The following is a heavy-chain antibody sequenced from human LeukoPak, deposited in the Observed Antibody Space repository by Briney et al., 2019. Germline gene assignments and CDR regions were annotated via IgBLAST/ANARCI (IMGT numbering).Heavy chain of an antibody. CDR3: ARHRYYYDSSGYYYQP. Sequence: PSETLSLTCTVSGASISSYYWSWIRQPPGKGLEWIGYIIYSSRTNYNPSLTSRVTISVDPSKNQFSLRRSSVTAADTAVYYCARHRYYYDSSGYYYQPWGQGTLVTVS. J-gene: IGHJ5*02. D-gene: IGHD3-22*01. CDR1: GASISSYY. V-gene: IGHV4-59*01. CDR2: IIYSSRT.